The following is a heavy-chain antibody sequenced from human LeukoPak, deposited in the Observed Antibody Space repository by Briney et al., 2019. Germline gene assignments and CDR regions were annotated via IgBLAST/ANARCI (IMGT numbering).Heavy chain of an antibody. J-gene: IGHJ4*02. CDR1: GGSTNSYY. Sequence: SETLSLTCTVSGGSTNSYYWSWIRQPPGKGLEWIGNIYYNGNTNYNPSLKSRVTISIDTSKKQFSLKQTSVTAADTAVYYCARQSREGYNIFDYWGQGTLVTVSS. CDR2: IYYNGNT. D-gene: IGHD5-24*01. V-gene: IGHV4-59*08. CDR3: ARQSREGYNIFDY.